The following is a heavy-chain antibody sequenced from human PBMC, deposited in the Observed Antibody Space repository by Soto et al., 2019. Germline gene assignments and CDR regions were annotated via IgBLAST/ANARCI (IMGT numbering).Heavy chain of an antibody. CDR2: LYPDGRA. CDR1: GFTVSSNY. CDR3: ARGLGREYRDNRGSVHLDY. D-gene: IGHD2-2*01. Sequence: PGGSLRLSCAASGFTVSSNYLTWVRQAPGKGLKWVSVLYPDGRAYYADSVKGRFTISTDNSKNSVSLQMNTLRAEGTAIYYCARGLGREYRDNRGSVHLDYWGQGTLVTVSS. V-gene: IGHV3-53*01. J-gene: IGHJ4*02.